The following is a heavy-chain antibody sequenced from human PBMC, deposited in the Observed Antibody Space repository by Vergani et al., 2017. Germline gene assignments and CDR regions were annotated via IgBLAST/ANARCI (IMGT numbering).Heavy chain of an antibody. CDR3: ARDFLTRVTTLDYYYMGV. D-gene: IGHD1-1*01. J-gene: IGHJ6*03. CDR1: GFTFSSYG. CDR2: IWYDGNNK. V-gene: IGHV3-33*01. Sequence: QEQLVESGGGVVQPGESLRLSCETSGFTFSSYGMHWVRQAPGKGLEWVAVIWYDGNNKNYADSVKGRFTISRDNSKGTLYLQLNSLRAEDTAVYYCARDFLTRVTTLDYYYMGVWGKGTTVTVSS.